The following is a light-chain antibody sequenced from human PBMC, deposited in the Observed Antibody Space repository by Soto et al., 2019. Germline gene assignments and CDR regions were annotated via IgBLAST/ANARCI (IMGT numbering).Light chain of an antibody. CDR1: QSIISY. CDR2: GAS. V-gene: IGKV1-39*01. Sequence: DIQMTQSPSSLSASVGDRVTITCRASQSIISYLNWYQQKPGKAPKLLIYGASSLQSGVPARFSGSGSGTDFTLAISSLQPEDFATYYCQQSYSTPPTFGGGTKVESK. CDR3: QQSYSTPPT. J-gene: IGKJ4*01.